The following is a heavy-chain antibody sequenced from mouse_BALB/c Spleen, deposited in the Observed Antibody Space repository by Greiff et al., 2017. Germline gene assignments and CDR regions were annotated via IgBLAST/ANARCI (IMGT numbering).Heavy chain of an antibody. CDR3: ARVYGSSHFDY. V-gene: IGHV7-1*02. CDR2: SRNKANDYTT. Sequence: DVMLVESGGGLVQPGGSLRLSCATSGFTFSDFYMEWVRQPPGKRLEWIAASRNKANDYTTEYSASVKGRFIVSRDTSQSILYLQMNALRAEDTAIYYCARVYGSSHFDYWGQGTTLTVSS. J-gene: IGHJ2*01. D-gene: IGHD1-1*01. CDR1: GFTFSDFY.